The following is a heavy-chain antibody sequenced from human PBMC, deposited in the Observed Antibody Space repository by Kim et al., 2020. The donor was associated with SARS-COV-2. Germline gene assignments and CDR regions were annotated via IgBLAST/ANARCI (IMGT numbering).Heavy chain of an antibody. V-gene: IGHV3-74*01. CDR1: GFTFSSYG. CDR2: INSDERNT. CDR3: TRGSNYAMDV. Sequence: GGSLRLSCAASGFTFSSYGMHWVRQAPGKGLVWVTRINSDERNTFYADAVKGRFTISRDNAKNTLYLQMNSLRAEDTAVYYCTRGSNYAMDVWGQGTTVT. J-gene: IGHJ6*02.